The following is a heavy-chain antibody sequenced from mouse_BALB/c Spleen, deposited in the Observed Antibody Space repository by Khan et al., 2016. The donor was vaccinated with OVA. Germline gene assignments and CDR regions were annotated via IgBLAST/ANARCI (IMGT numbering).Heavy chain of an antibody. V-gene: IGHV5-6*01. CDR1: GFTFSSYG. D-gene: IGHD4-1*01. CDR2: ISSGGDYN. CDR3: ARHLTGSFAY. J-gene: IGHJ3*01. Sequence: EVMLVESGGDLVKPGGSLKLSCAASGFTFSSYGMSWVRQTPDKRLEWVATISSGGDYNYYPDSVKGRFTISRDNAKNTLYLQMSSLKSEDTAMYYCARHLTGSFAYWGQGTLVTVSA.